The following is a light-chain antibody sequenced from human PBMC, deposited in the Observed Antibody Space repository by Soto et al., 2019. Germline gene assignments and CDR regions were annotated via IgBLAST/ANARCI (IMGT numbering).Light chain of an antibody. CDR3: CSYAGSLRV. CDR1: SSDVGSYNL. J-gene: IGLJ3*02. V-gene: IGLV2-23*02. CDR2: EVS. Sequence: QSVLTQPASVSGSPGQSITISCTGTSSDVGSYNLVSWYQQHPGKAPKLMIYEVSKRPSGVSNRFSGSKSGNTASLTISGLQAEDEADYYCCSYAGSLRVFGGGTKVTGL.